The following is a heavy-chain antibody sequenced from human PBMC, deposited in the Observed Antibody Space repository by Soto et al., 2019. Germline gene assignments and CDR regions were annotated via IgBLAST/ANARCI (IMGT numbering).Heavy chain of an antibody. D-gene: IGHD3-3*01. CDR3: ARVFWSGPLYYYYGMDV. J-gene: IGHJ6*02. CDR2: IYYSGST. V-gene: IGHV4-59*01. Sequence: PSETLSLTCTVSGGSISSYYWSWIRQPPGKGLEWIGYIYYSGSTNYNPSLKSRVTISVDTSKNQFSLKLSSVTAADTAVYSCARVFWSGPLYYYYGMDVWGQGTTVTVSS. CDR1: GGSISSYY.